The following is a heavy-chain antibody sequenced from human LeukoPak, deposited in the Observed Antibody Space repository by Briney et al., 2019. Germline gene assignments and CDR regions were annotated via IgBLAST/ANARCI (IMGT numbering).Heavy chain of an antibody. CDR2: ISYDGSNK. CDR1: GFTFSSYA. D-gene: IGHD6-19*01. Sequence: GGSLRLSCAASGFTFSSYAMHWVRQAPGKGLEWVAVISYDGSNKYYADSVKGRFTISRDNSKNTLYLQMNSLRAEDTAVYYCARSAVAGNFDYWGQGTLVTVSS. V-gene: IGHV3-30-3*01. J-gene: IGHJ4*02. CDR3: ARSAVAGNFDY.